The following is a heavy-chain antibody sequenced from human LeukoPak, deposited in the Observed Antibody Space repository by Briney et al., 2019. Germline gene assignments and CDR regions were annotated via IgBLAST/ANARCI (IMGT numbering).Heavy chain of an antibody. Sequence: ASVKVSCKASGYTFTSYGISWVRQAPGQRLEWKGWISAYNGNTNYAQKLQGRVTMTTDTSTSTAYMELRSLRSDDTAVYYCARRMVATHYFDYWGQGTLVTVSS. V-gene: IGHV1-18*01. CDR2: ISAYNGNT. CDR1: GYTFTSYG. J-gene: IGHJ4*02. D-gene: IGHD5-12*01. CDR3: ARRMVATHYFDY.